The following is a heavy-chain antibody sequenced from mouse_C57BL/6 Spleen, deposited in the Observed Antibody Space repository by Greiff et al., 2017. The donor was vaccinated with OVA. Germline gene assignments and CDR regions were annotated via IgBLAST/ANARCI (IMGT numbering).Heavy chain of an antibody. CDR2: IYPGSGST. Sequence: VQLQQPGAELVKPGASVKMSCKASGYTFTSYWITWVKQRPGQGLEWIGDIYPGSGSTNYNGKFKSKATLTVDTSSSTAYMQLSSLTSEDSAVYYCARGDYYGSSYGYWGQGTTLTVSS. D-gene: IGHD1-1*01. CDR1: GYTFTSYW. CDR3: ARGDYYGSSYGY. J-gene: IGHJ2*01. V-gene: IGHV1-55*01.